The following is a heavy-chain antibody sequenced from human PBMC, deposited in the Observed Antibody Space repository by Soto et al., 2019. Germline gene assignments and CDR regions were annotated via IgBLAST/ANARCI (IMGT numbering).Heavy chain of an antibody. CDR1: GFTFSSYG. D-gene: IGHD6-6*01. V-gene: IGHV3-30*18. CDR3: AKGAGEYSSSWGNNWFDP. J-gene: IGHJ5*02. Sequence: QVQLVESGGGVVQPGRSLRLSCAASGFTFSSYGMHWVRQAPGKGLEWVAVISYDGSKKYYADSVKGRFTISRDNSKNKLYLQKNSLRAEDTAVYYCAKGAGEYSSSWGNNWFDPWGQGTLVTVSS. CDR2: ISYDGSKK.